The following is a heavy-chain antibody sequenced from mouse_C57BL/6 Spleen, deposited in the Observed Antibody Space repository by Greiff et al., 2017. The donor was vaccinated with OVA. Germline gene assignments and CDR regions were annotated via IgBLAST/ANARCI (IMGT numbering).Heavy chain of an antibody. V-gene: IGHV1-69*01. D-gene: IGHD1-1*01. CDR1: GYTFTSYW. Sequence: QVQLQQPGAELVMPGASVKLSCKASGYTFTSYWMHWVKQRPGQGLEWIGEIDPSDSYTNYNQKFKGKSTLTVDKSSSTAYMQLSSLTSEDSAVYYCARYYDGSSFDYWGQGTTLTVSS. J-gene: IGHJ2*01. CDR2: IDPSDSYT. CDR3: ARYYDGSSFDY.